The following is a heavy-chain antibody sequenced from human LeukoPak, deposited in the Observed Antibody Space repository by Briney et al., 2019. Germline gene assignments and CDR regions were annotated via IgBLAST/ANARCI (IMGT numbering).Heavy chain of an antibody. CDR3: ARAHYDGDYQYF. V-gene: IGHV4-38-2*01. J-gene: IGHJ1*01. Sequence: SETLSLTCDVSNYSIKSGYYRGWIRPPPGKGLEWIGRFYHSGDTYYHPSLKSRVTISLDTSKNPFSPKLTSMTAPNTAVYYCARAHYDGDYQYF. CDR1: NYSIKSGYY. D-gene: IGHD4-17*01. CDR2: FYHSGDT.